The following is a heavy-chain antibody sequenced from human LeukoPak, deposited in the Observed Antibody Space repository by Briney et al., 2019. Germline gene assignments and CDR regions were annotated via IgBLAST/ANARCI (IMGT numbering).Heavy chain of an antibody. Sequence: GASVKVSCKASGYTFTSYGISWVRQAPGQGLEWMGWISAYNGNTNYAQKFQGRVTITADESTSTAYMELSSLRSEDTAVYYCARVGYGGGSGFDPWGQGTLVTVSS. J-gene: IGHJ5*02. V-gene: IGHV1-18*04. CDR3: ARVGYGGGSGFDP. CDR1: GYTFTSYG. CDR2: ISAYNGNT. D-gene: IGHD2-15*01.